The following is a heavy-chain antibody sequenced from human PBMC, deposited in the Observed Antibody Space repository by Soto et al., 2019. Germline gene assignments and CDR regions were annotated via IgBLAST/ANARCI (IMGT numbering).Heavy chain of an antibody. CDR2: IYPGDSDT. J-gene: IGHJ4*02. V-gene: IGHV5-51*01. CDR1: GYSFTNYW. D-gene: IGHD1-20*01. CDR3: ARSRITGSTWTFDY. Sequence: PGESLKIYCKGSGYSFTNYWIGWVRQMPGKGLEWMGIIYPGDSDTRYSPSFQGQVTISVDKSISTAYLQWRSLKASDSGMYYCARSRITGSTWTFDYWGQETLVTVSS.